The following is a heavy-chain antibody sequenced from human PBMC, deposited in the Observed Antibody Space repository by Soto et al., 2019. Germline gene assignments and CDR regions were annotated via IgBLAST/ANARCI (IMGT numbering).Heavy chain of an antibody. D-gene: IGHD6-6*01. CDR3: AILSN. V-gene: IGHV3-53*01. Sequence: PGGSLRLSCAASGFTVSSNYMNCVRQAPGKGLEWVSIIYTDGTTSYADSVKGRFTISRDNFKNTLHLQMNSLRAEDTAVYYCAILSNWGQGTRVTVSS. CDR2: IYTDGTT. J-gene: IGHJ4*02. CDR1: GFTVSSNY.